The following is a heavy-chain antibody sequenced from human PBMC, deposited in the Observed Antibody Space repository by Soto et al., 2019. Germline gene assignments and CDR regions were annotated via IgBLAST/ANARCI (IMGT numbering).Heavy chain of an antibody. D-gene: IGHD2-15*01. CDR2: ISGSGGST. J-gene: IGHJ6*02. Sequence: GGSLRLSCAASGFTFSSYAMSWVRQAPGKGLEWVSAISGSGGSTYYADSVKGRFTISRDNSKNTLYLQMNSLRAEDTAVYYCARDLRGYCSGGSCFYGMDVWGQGTTVTVSS. CDR3: ARDLRGYCSGGSCFYGMDV. V-gene: IGHV3-23*01. CDR1: GFTFSSYA.